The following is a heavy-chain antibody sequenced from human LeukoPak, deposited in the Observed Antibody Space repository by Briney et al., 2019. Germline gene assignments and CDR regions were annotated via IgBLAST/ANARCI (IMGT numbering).Heavy chain of an antibody. J-gene: IGHJ6*03. D-gene: IGHD5-24*01. CDR3: ARLQDDYYYMDV. CDR2: ISSSSYI. Sequence: GGSLRLSCAASGFTFSDYSMNWVRQAPGKGLEWVSSISSSSYIYYADSVKGRFTISRDNAKNSLYLQMNSLRAEDTAVYYCARLQDDYYYMDVWGKGTTVTVSS. CDR1: GFTFSDYS. V-gene: IGHV3-21*01.